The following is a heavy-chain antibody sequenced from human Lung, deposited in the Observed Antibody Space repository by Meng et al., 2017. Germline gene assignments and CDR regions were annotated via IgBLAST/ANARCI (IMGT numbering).Heavy chain of an antibody. J-gene: IGHJ4*02. CDR2: INHSGST. Sequence: QVQLQQWGAGLLKTSYTPSLTCVVSGGSFSDYYCSWIRQLPGKGLEWIGEINHSGSTNYNPSLESRATISVDTSQNNLSLKLSSVTAADSAVYYCARGPTTMAHDFDYWGQGTLVTVSS. CDR3: ARGPTTMAHDFDY. V-gene: IGHV4-34*01. D-gene: IGHD4-11*01. CDR1: GGSFSDYY.